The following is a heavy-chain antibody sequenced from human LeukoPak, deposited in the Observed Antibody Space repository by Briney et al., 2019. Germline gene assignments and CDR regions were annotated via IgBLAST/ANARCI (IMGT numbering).Heavy chain of an antibody. V-gene: IGHV3-13*01. D-gene: IGHD4-17*01. Sequence: GGSLRLSCAASGFIFSKYDMHWVRQVTGKGLEWVSGIDRDGVTYYSGSVKGRFTSSRENAKDSLDLQMNTLRAGDTGVYYCARENLEYGDYAIDYWGQGILVIVSS. CDR3: ARENLEYGDYAIDY. CDR2: IDRDGVT. J-gene: IGHJ4*02. CDR1: GFIFSKYD.